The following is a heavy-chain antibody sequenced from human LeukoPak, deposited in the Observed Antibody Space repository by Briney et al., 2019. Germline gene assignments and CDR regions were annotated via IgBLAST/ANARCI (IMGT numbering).Heavy chain of an antibody. Sequence: GGSLSLSCSASGFTFTTSWMNWVRQAPGKGLEWLASITPNASETYYVDSVRGRFTISRDDDKNSVYLQMNSLRAEDTAVYFCARDRAFKAFDYWGQGNLVSVSS. V-gene: IGHV3-7*01. CDR3: ARDRAFKAFDY. CDR1: GFTFTTSW. CDR2: ITPNASET. J-gene: IGHJ4*02.